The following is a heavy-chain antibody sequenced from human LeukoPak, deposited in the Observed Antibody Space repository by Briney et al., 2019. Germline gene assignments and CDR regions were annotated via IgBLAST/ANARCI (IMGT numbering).Heavy chain of an antibody. Sequence: PGGSLRLSCAASGFTFSTYGMHWVRQAPGKGLEWVAFIRYDGNNKYYADFVKGRFTISRDNSKNTLYLHMNSLRTEDTAVYYCARDPDGSGSYYALYGMDVWSQGTTVTVSS. CDR1: GFTFSTYG. J-gene: IGHJ6*02. CDR2: IRYDGNNK. D-gene: IGHD3-10*01. V-gene: IGHV3-30*02. CDR3: ARDPDGSGSYYALYGMDV.